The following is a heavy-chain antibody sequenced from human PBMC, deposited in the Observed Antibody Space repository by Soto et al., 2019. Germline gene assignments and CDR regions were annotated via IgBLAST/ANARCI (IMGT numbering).Heavy chain of an antibody. D-gene: IGHD5-12*01. CDR2: IIPILGIA. CDR1: GGTFSSYT. V-gene: IGHV1-69*02. Sequence: GASVKVSCKASGGTFSSYTISWVRQAPGQGLEWMGRIIPILGIANYAQKFQSRVTITADKSTSTAYMELSSLRSENTALYYCASFGRTPSGYDPGSIDYWGQGTLVTVSS. CDR3: ASFGRTPSGYDPGSIDY. J-gene: IGHJ4*02.